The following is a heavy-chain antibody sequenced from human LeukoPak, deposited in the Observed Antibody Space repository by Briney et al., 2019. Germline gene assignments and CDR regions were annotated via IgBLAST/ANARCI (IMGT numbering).Heavy chain of an antibody. J-gene: IGHJ4*02. V-gene: IGHV4-4*02. D-gene: IGHD3-10*01. CDR2: IYLRGNT. Sequence: PSETLSLTCAISGGSISSSNWWTWVRQPPGKGLEWVGEIYLRGNTNYNPSLESRVTISVDESKTQLSLRLESVTAADTAVYYCARELWFGELGYWGQGTLVTVSS. CDR3: ARELWFGELGY. CDR1: GGSISSSNW.